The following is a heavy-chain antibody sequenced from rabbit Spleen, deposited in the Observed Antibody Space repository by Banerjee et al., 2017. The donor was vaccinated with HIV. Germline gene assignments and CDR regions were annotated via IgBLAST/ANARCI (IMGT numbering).Heavy chain of an antibody. CDR3: ARDTGSSFSSYGMDL. D-gene: IGHD8-1*01. V-gene: IGHV1S40*01. J-gene: IGHJ6*01. Sequence: SLEESGGDLVKPGASLTLTCTASGVSFSSNYYMCWVRQAPGKGLEWIACIDTGSSDFTYFASWAKGRFTCSKTSSTTVTLQMTSLTAADTATYFCARDTGSSFSSYGMDLWGPGTLVTVS. CDR1: GVSFSSNYY. CDR2: IDTGSSDFT.